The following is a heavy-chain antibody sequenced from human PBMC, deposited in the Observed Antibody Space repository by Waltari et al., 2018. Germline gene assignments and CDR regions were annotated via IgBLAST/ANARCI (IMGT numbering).Heavy chain of an antibody. J-gene: IGHJ3*02. Sequence: QVQLQEPGPGLVKPSETLSPTCPGTGGSISSNCWRRIRPPAGKGLEWIGRSYTSGSTNYNPSLKSRVTMSVDTSKSHFSLKLSSVTAADTAVYYCARGFLEWLPALGAFDIWGQGTMVTVSS. CDR1: GGSISSNC. CDR2: SYTSGST. D-gene: IGHD3-3*01. V-gene: IGHV4-4*07. CDR3: ARGFLEWLPALGAFDI.